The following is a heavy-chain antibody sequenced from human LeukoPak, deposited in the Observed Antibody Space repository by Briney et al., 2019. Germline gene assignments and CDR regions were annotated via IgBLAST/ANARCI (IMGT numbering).Heavy chain of an antibody. J-gene: IGHJ4*02. CDR2: ISGSGGTT. V-gene: IGHV3-23*01. CDR3: AKPNYYDSSSFDIGVYY. D-gene: IGHD3-22*01. Sequence: GGSLRLSCAASGFTFSSYAMSWVRQAPGKGLEWVSGISGSGGTTYYADSVKGRFTISRDNSKNTLYLQMNSLRAEDTAVYYCAKPNYYDSSSFDIGVYYWGQGTLVTVSS. CDR1: GFTFSSYA.